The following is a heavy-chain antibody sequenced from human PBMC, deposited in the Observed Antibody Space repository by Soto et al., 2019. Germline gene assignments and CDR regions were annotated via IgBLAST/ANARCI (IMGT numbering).Heavy chain of an antibody. CDR2: IYYSGST. J-gene: IGHJ4*02. Sequence: QVQLQESGPGLVKPSQTLSLTCTVSGGSISSGDYYWSWIRQPPGKGLEWIGYIYYSGSTYYNPALKSRVTLSVDTSKNPFSLKLSSVTAADTAVYYCARAGVYCGCDCYYFDYWGQGTLVTVSS. V-gene: IGHV4-30-4*01. CDR3: ARAGVYCGCDCYYFDY. D-gene: IGHD2-21*02. CDR1: GGSISSGDYY.